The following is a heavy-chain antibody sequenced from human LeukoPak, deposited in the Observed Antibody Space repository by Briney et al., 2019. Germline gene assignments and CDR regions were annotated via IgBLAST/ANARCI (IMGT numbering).Heavy chain of an antibody. J-gene: IGHJ4*02. D-gene: IGHD4-17*01. V-gene: IGHV3-53*01. Sequence: GGSLRLSCAASGFTFVNYAMSWVRQAPGKGLEWVSVIYSGGNTYYADSVKGRFTISRDNSKNTLYLQMNSLRAEDTAVYYCARGIGSTVFFDYWGQGTLVTVSS. CDR3: ARGIGSTVFFDY. CDR2: IYSGGNT. CDR1: GFTFVNYA.